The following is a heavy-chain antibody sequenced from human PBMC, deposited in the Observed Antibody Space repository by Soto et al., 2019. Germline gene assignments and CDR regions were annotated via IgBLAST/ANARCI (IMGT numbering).Heavy chain of an antibody. D-gene: IGHD3-16*01. CDR1: GGTFSDYA. J-gene: IGHJ6*02. CDR2: IVPRFGSP. Sequence: QVQLVQSGAEMRKPGSSLRVSCKASGGTFSDYAFSWVRQAPGQGPEWMGGIVPRFGSPNYAQKFGGRVTITADTSTSTVYMELSGLRFDDTAVYFCARDRIQLRLGKYSFNGMDVWGQGTTITVSS. CDR3: ARDRIQLRLGKYSFNGMDV. V-gene: IGHV1-69*06.